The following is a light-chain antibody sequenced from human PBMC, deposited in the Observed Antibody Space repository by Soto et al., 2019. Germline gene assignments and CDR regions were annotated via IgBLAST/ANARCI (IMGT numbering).Light chain of an antibody. CDR3: SSYAGSNNPVA. CDR1: SSVVGGYNY. Sequence: QSVLTQPPSASGSPGQSVTISCTGTSSVVGGYNYVSWYQQHPGKAPKLMIYEVSKRPSGVPDRFSGSKSGNTASLTVSGLHGEDEAYYYCSSYAGSNNPVALGGGTKLTVL. CDR2: EVS. V-gene: IGLV2-8*01. J-gene: IGLJ2*01.